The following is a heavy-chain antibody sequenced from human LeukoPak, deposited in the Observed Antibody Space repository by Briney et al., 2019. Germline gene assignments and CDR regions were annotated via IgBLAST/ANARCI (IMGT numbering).Heavy chain of an antibody. CDR1: GFTLSTSW. V-gene: IGHV3-74*01. J-gene: IGHJ4*02. D-gene: IGHD5-24*01. CDR2: INIDGSTT. Sequence: PGGSRSFSCAASGFTLSTSWSHWLRQPPGKGLVWVSRINIDGSTTTYADSVKGRFTISRDNAKNALYLQMNSLRAEDTAVYYCARERDGRFFDYWGQGTLVTVSS. CDR3: ARERDGRFFDY.